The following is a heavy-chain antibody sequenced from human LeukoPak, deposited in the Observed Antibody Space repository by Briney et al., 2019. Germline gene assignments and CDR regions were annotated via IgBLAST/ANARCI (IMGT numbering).Heavy chain of an antibody. V-gene: IGHV4-59*12. D-gene: IGHD2-15*01. J-gene: IGHJ3*02. CDR3: ARGPYCSGGSCSLGAFDI. CDR1: GGSISSYY. CDR2: MYYRGNT. Sequence: PSETLSLTCTVSGGSISSYYWSWIRQPPGKGLEWIGYMYYRGNTNYNPSLKSRVTMSVDTSKNQSSLKLSSVTAADTAVYYCARGPYCSGGSCSLGAFDIWGQGTMVTVSS.